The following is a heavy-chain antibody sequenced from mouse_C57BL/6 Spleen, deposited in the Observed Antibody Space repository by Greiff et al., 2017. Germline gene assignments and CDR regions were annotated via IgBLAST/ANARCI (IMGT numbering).Heavy chain of an antibody. J-gene: IGHJ3*01. D-gene: IGHD2-2*01. V-gene: IGHV1-52*01. Sequence: QVQLQQPGAELVRPGSSVKLSCKASGYTFTSYWMHWVKQRPIQGLEWIGNIDPSDSETHYNQKFKDKATLTVDKSSSTAYMQLSSLTSEDSAVYYCARKGYDVPFAYWGQGTLVTVSA. CDR1: GYTFTSYW. CDR3: ARKGYDVPFAY. CDR2: IDPSDSET.